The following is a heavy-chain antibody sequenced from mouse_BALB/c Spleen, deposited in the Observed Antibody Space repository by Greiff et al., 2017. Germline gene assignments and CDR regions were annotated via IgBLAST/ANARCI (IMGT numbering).Heavy chain of an antibody. J-gene: IGHJ1*01. CDR1: GDSITRVY. CDR2: ISYSGST. CDR3: ASMYGNSHWYFDV. V-gene: IGHV3-8*02. D-gene: IGHD2-10*02. Sequence: VKVEESGPRLVKPSQTLSLTCSVTGDSITRVYWNWIRQFPGNKLEYMGYISYSGSTYYNPSLKSRISITRDTSKNQYYLQLNSVTTEDTATYYCASMYGNSHWYFDVWGAGTTVTGSS.